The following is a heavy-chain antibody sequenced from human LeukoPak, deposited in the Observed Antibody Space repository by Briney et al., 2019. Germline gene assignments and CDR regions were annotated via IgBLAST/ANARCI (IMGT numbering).Heavy chain of an antibody. D-gene: IGHD6-19*01. Sequence: SETLSLTCAVYGGSFSGYYWSWIRQPPGKGLEWIGEINHSGSTNYNPSLKSRVTISVDTSKNQFSLKLSSMTAADTAVYYCARRYYPGIAVAAYGYWGQGTLVTVSS. CDR1: GGSFSGYY. CDR3: ARRYYPGIAVAAYGY. CDR2: INHSGST. J-gene: IGHJ4*02. V-gene: IGHV4-34*01.